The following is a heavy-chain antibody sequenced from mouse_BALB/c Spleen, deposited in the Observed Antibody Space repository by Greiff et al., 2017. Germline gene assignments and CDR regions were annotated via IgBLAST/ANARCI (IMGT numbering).Heavy chain of an antibody. CDR1: GYSITSDYA. Sequence: EVMLVESGPGLVKPSQSLSLTCTVTGYSITSDYAWNWIRQFPGNKLEWMGYISYSGSTSYNPSLKSRISITRDTSKNQFFLQLNSVTTEDTATYYCARGEGNYDAMDYWGQGTSVTVSS. J-gene: IGHJ4*01. CDR2: ISYSGST. D-gene: IGHD2-1*01. CDR3: ARGEGNYDAMDY. V-gene: IGHV3-2*02.